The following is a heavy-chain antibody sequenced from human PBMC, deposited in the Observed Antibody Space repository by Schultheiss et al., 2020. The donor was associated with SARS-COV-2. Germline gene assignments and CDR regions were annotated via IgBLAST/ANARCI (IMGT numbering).Heavy chain of an antibody. J-gene: IGHJ4*02. D-gene: IGHD4-17*01. CDR1: GGSIASYY. CDR3: ARASTETLALPDDY. Sequence: SQTLSLTCTVSGGSIASYYWTWIRQSPGKGLEWIGYIYYSGSTNYNPSLKSRVTISVDTSKNQFSLKLSSVTAADTAVYYCARASTETLALPDDYWGQGTLVTVS. V-gene: IGHV4-59*01. CDR2: IYYSGST.